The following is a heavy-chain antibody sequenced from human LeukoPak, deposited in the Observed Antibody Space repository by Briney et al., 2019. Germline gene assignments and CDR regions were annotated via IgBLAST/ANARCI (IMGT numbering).Heavy chain of an antibody. CDR3: ATVIGTNDSGAIDY. CDR2: FDPEDGET. Sequence: ASVQVSCKVSGYTLTELSMHWVRQAPGKGLEWMGGFDPEDGETIYAQKFQGRVTMTEDTSTDTAYMELSSLRSEDTAVYYCATVIGTNDSGAIDYWGQGTLVTVSS. CDR1: GYTLTELS. V-gene: IGHV1-24*01. J-gene: IGHJ4*02. D-gene: IGHD3-3*01.